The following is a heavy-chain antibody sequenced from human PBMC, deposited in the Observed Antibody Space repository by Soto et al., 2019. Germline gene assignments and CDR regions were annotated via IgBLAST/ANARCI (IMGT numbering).Heavy chain of an antibody. CDR3: ARPYGSSSYYAYWYFDL. CDR2: IYYSGNT. Sequence: QLQLQESGPGLVKPSETLSLTCTVSGGSISGSSYYWVWIRQSPGKGLEWIGSIYYSGNTYLNPSLKSRVTISVDTSKNQFSLKPSSVTAADTAVYYCARPYGSSSYYAYWYFDLWGRGTLVTVSS. V-gene: IGHV4-39*01. D-gene: IGHD3-22*01. CDR1: GGSISGSSYY. J-gene: IGHJ2*01.